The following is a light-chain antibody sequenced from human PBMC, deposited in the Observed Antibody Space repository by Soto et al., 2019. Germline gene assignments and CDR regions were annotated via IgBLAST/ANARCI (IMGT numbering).Light chain of an antibody. Sequence: QSALTQPRSPSGSPGQSVTISCTGTSRDVGGYNSVFWYQQHPGKAPKLIIYDVIERPSGVPDRFSGSKSGNTASLTISGLQAEDEADYYCCSYAGSYTFVFGTGTKVTVL. V-gene: IGLV2-11*01. CDR1: SRDVGGYNS. CDR2: DVI. CDR3: CSYAGSYTFV. J-gene: IGLJ1*01.